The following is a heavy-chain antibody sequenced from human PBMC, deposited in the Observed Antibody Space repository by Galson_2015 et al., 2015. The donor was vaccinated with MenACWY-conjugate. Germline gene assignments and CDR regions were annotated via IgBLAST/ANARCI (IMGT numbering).Heavy chain of an antibody. J-gene: IGHJ2*01. CDR1: GFIFSSYA. Sequence: SLRLSCAASGFIFSSYAMSWVRQAPGKGLEWVSAMSGSGGSRNYADSVKGRFTISKDNSKNTLYLQMNSLRAGDTVVYYCAKTYCSRTNCREPNWYFDLWGRGTLVTVSS. CDR2: MSGSGGSR. CDR3: AKTYCSRTNCREPNWYFDL. D-gene: IGHD2-2*01. V-gene: IGHV3-23*01.